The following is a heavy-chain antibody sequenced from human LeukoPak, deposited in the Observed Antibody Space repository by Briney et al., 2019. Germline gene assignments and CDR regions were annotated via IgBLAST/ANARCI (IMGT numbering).Heavy chain of an antibody. D-gene: IGHD2-2*01. CDR1: GGSVSSGSYY. V-gene: IGHV4-61*01. CDR3: ARGPIVVVPAARMRYFDD. J-gene: IGHJ4*02. CDR2: IYYSGST. Sequence: KPSETLSLTCTVSGGSVSSGSYYWSRIRQPPGKGLEWIGYIYYSGSTNYNPSLKSRVTISVDTSKNQLSMKLTSVTAADTAVYYCARGPIVVVPAARMRYFDDWGQGTLVTVSS.